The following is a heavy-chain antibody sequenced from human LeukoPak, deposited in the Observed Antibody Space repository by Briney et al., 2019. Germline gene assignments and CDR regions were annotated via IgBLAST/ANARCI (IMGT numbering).Heavy chain of an antibody. D-gene: IGHD2-15*01. V-gene: IGHV3-30*03. CDR3: ARDGSGSYY. Sequence: GGSLRLSCAASGFSFNNYGMHWVRQAPGKGLEWVAIISYDGSNKYYADSVKGRFTISRDISKNTLFLQMNSQRAEDTAVYYCARDGSGSYYWGQGTLVIVSS. CDR1: GFSFNNYG. J-gene: IGHJ4*02. CDR2: ISYDGSNK.